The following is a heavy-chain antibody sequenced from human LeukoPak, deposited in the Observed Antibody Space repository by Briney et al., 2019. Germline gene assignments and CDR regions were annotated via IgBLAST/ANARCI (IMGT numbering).Heavy chain of an antibody. CDR2: IYYSGST. CDR3: ARSSHYDILTGYSFNYYYYGMDV. Sequence: SETLSLTCTVSGGSIGSYYWSWIRQPPGKGLEWIGYIYYSGSTNYNPSLKSRVTISVDTSKNQFSLKLSSVTAADTAVYYCARSSHYDILTGYSFNYYYYGMDVWGQGTTVTVSS. J-gene: IGHJ6*02. CDR1: GGSIGSYY. V-gene: IGHV4-59*01. D-gene: IGHD3-9*01.